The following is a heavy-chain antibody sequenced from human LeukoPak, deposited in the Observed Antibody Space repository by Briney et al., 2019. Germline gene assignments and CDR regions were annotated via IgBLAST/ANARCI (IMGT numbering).Heavy chain of an antibody. V-gene: IGHV3-74*01. CDR1: GFTFNNYA. CDR3: VRGGGADRPYGLDV. Sequence: TGASLRLSCAASGFTFNNYAMSWVRQAPGKGPVWVSRINSDGTSTTYADPVKGRFTISRDSAKNTVYLQMNSLRAEDTAVYYCVRGGGADRPYGLDVWGQGTTVTVSS. J-gene: IGHJ6*02. D-gene: IGHD6-6*01. CDR2: INSDGTST.